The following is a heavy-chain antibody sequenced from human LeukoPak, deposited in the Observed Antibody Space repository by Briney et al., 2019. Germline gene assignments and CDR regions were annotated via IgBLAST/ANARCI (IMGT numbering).Heavy chain of an antibody. D-gene: IGHD5-24*01. J-gene: IGHJ6*03. V-gene: IGHV4-34*01. Sequence: SETLSLTCAVYGGSFSGYYWSWIRQPPGKGLEWIGEINHSGSTNYNPSLKSRVTISVGTSKNQFSLKLSSVTAADTAVYYCARVDGYNSLYYYYYMDVWGKGTTVTVSS. CDR1: GGSFSGYY. CDR3: ARVDGYNSLYYYYYMDV. CDR2: INHSGST.